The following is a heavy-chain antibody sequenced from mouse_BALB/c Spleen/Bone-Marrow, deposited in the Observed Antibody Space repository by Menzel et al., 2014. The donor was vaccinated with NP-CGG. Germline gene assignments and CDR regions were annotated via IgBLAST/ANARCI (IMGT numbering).Heavy chain of an antibody. CDR1: GYTFTSYW. J-gene: IGHJ3*01. CDR3: ARYYRYDGFAY. D-gene: IGHD2-14*01. CDR2: INPSTGYT. Sequence: VQLQQSGAELAKPGASVKMSCKASGYTFTSYWMHWVKQRPGQGQEWIGYINPSTGYTEYNQKFKDKATLTADKSSSTAYMQLSSLTSEDSAVYYCARYYRYDGFAYWGQGTLVTVSA. V-gene: IGHV1-7*01.